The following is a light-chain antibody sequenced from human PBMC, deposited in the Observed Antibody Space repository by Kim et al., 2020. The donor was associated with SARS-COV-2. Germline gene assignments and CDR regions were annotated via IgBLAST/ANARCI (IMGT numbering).Light chain of an antibody. Sequence: QSALTQPASVSGSPGQSITISCTGTSSDVGAYKYVSWYQQHPGKAPKLMIYDVSNRPSGVSNRFSGSKSGNTASLTISGLQAEDEADYYCSSYTSSNNRVFGGGTKVTVL. CDR1: SSDVGAYKY. J-gene: IGLJ3*02. CDR3: SSYTSSNNRV. CDR2: DVS. V-gene: IGLV2-14*03.